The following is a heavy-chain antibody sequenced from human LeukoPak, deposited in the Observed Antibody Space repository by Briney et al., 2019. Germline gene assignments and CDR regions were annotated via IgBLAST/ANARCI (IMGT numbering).Heavy chain of an antibody. CDR1: GFTFSSYS. CDR3: ARGPAFLITMVRGVPHYYMDV. V-gene: IGHV3-21*01. J-gene: IGHJ6*03. CDR2: ISSTSTYI. Sequence: GGSLRLSCAASGFTFSSYSMNWVRQAPGKGLEWVSSISSTSTYIYYADSVKGRFTISRDNAKNSLYLQMNSLRAEDTAVYYCARGPAFLITMVRGVPHYYMDVWGKGTTVTVSS. D-gene: IGHD3-10*01.